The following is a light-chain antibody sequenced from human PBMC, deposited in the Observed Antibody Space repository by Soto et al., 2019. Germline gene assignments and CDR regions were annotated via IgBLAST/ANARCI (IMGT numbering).Light chain of an antibody. J-gene: IGKJ4*01. V-gene: IGKV3-20*01. Sequence: EIVMTQSPGTLSLSPGERATLSCRASQSVSSSYLAWYQQKPGQATRLLIYGASSRATGIPDRFSGSGSGTDFTLTISRLGPEDFAVYFCQQYGSSPLTFGGGTKVEIK. CDR1: QSVSSSY. CDR2: GAS. CDR3: QQYGSSPLT.